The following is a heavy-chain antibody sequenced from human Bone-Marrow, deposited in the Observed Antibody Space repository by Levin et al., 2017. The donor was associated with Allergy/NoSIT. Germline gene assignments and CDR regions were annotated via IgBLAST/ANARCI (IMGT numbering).Heavy chain of an antibody. J-gene: IGHJ4*02. Sequence: PGGSLRLSCVASGFSFSGSPMHWVRQASGKGLEWVGRIRSEANSYATAYAASVKGRFTISRDDSKDTSYLQMNSLKTEDTAVYYCTTFQGDYKDYWGQGTLVTVSS. CDR1: GFSFSGSP. CDR3: TTFQGDYKDY. V-gene: IGHV3-73*01. CDR2: IRSEANSYAT. D-gene: IGHD2-21*01.